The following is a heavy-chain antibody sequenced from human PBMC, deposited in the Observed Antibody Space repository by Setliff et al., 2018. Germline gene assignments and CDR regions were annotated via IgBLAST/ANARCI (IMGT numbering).Heavy chain of an antibody. CDR2: IYPGDSDT. V-gene: IGHV5-51*01. CDR3: SRPAYSSRWYEIKGFDY. D-gene: IGHD6-13*01. J-gene: IGHJ4*02. Sequence: GESLKISCKGSGYSFSTYWIGWVRQMPGKGLEWMGIIYPGDSDTQYSPSFQGQVTISADKSISTAYLQWSSLKASDTAIYYCSRPAYSSRWYEIKGFDYWGQGTLVTVSS. CDR1: GYSFSTYW.